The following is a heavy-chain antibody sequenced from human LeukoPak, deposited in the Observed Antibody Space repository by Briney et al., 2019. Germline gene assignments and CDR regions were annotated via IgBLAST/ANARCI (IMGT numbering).Heavy chain of an antibody. CDR3: MVRGVNYYFDY. V-gene: IGHV1-18*01. Sequence: ASVKVSCKASGYTFTSYGISWVRQAPGQGLEWMGWISAYNGNTIYAQKLQGRVTMTTDTSTSTAYMELRSLRSDDTAVYYCMVRGVNYYFDYWGQGTLVTVSS. CDR2: ISAYNGNT. D-gene: IGHD3-10*01. CDR1: GYTFTSYG. J-gene: IGHJ4*02.